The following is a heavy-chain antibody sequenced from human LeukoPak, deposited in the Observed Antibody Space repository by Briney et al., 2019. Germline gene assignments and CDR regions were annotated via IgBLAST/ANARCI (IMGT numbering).Heavy chain of an antibody. CDR1: GFTLRAYT. J-gene: IGHJ4*02. Sequence: PGGSLRLSCSASGFTLRAYTVHWVRQAPGKGLEWVAVISYDGSNKYYADSVKGRFTISRDNSKNTLYLQMNSLRAEDTAVYYCAKVKARAIFWAHFDYWGQGTLVTVSS. V-gene: IGHV3-30*04. D-gene: IGHD3-9*01. CDR3: AKVKARAIFWAHFDY. CDR2: ISYDGSNK.